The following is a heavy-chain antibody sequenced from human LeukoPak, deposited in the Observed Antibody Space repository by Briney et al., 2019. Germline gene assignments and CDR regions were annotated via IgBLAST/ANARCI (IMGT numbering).Heavy chain of an antibody. D-gene: IGHD5-24*01. V-gene: IGHV3-23*01. CDR3: AKGSSDGRPYYFDY. CDR2: INDSGGNT. CDR1: GFTFSSYA. Sequence: PGGSLRLSCAASGFTFSSYAMSWVRQAPGKRLEWVSAINDSGGNTYHADSVKGRFTISRDNSKNTLYLQMNSLRAEDTAVYYCAKGSSDGRPYYFDYWGQGTLVTISS. J-gene: IGHJ4*02.